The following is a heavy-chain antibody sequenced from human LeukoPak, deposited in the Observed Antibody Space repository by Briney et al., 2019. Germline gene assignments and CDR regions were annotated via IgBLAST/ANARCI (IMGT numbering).Heavy chain of an antibody. CDR2: IYSGGST. CDR1: GFTLGDKV. CDR3: ARRGLPGYFDY. D-gene: IGHD3-10*01. V-gene: IGHV3-53*01. J-gene: IGHJ4*02. Sequence: RGSLRLSCAASGFTLGDKVRRWVRPPPGEGMEWVSVIYSGGSTYYADSVKGRFTISRDNSKNTLYLQMNSLRAEDTAVYYCARRGLPGYFDYWGQGTLVTVSS.